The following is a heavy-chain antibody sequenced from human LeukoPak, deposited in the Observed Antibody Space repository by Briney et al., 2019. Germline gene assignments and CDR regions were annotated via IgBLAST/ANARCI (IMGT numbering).Heavy chain of an antibody. D-gene: IGHD3-16*02. CDR3: ARADYDYVWGSYRQYYFDY. J-gene: IGHJ4*02. V-gene: IGHV3-7*01. Sequence: GGSLRLSCAASGFTFSSYWMSWVRQAPGKGLEWVATIRQDGSQKYYVDSVKGRFTISRDNAKNSLYLQMNSLRAEDTAVYYCARADYDYVWGSYRQYYFDYWGQGTLVTVSS. CDR1: GFTFSSYW. CDR2: IRQDGSQK.